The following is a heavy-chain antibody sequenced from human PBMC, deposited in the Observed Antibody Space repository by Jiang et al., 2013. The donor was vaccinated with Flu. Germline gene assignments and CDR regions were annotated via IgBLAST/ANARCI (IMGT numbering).Heavy chain of an antibody. CDR3: ARICRGECDTDN. V-gene: IGHV3-11*03. J-gene: IGHJ4*02. D-gene: IGHD2-21*01. Sequence: AYSVRGRFTVSRDNSKNSPYLQMNSLRAEDTAVYYCARICRGECDTDNWGQGTLVTVS.